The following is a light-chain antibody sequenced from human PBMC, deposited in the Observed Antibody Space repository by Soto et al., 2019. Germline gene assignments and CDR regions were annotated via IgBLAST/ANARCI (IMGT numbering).Light chain of an antibody. J-gene: IGKJ2*01. CDR1: QSVSTRY. Sequence: ESMLTQSPGTLSLSPGERATLSCRASQSVSTRYLAWYQQKPGQAPRLLIYGASIRATGIPDRFSGSGSGKDFTLTISRLEPEDFAVYYCHQFGSSPPAFTFGQGTKLE. CDR3: HQFGSSPPAFT. V-gene: IGKV3-20*01. CDR2: GAS.